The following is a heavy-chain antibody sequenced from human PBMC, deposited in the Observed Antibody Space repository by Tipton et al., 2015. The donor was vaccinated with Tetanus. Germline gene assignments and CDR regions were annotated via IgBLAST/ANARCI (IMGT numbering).Heavy chain of an antibody. Sequence: TLSLTCTASGGSISSPNYYWGWIRQPPGKGMEWIGSVYYSGSTYYNPSLKSRVTLSVDTTKNQFSMQLNSVTAADTAVYYCARSEQQLVRGYYYYYYMDVWGKGTTVTVSS. J-gene: IGHJ6*03. D-gene: IGHD6-13*01. V-gene: IGHV4-39*01. CDR2: VYYSGST. CDR1: GGSISSPNYY. CDR3: ARSEQQLVRGYYYYYYMDV.